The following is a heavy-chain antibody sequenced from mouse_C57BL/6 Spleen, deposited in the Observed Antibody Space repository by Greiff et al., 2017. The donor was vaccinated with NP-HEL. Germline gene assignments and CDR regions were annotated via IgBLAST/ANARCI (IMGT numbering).Heavy chain of an antibody. Sequence: EVQLVESGGGLVQPGGSLKLSCAASGFTFSDYYLYLFRQTPEPRLECVSYISNCCRRTYYPDNVKGRFTIYRDNAKNTLYLQMSRLKSEDTAMYYFARPIYDGYYVGFAYWGQGTLVTVSA. CDR3: ARPIYDGYYVGFAY. CDR1: GFTFSDYY. V-gene: IGHV5-12*01. J-gene: IGHJ3*01. CDR2: ISNCCRRT. D-gene: IGHD2-3*01.